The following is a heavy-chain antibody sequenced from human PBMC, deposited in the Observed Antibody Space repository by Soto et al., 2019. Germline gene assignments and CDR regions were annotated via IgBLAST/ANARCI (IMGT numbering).Heavy chain of an antibody. J-gene: IGHJ4*02. CDR2: LHREDGES. CDR3: AHGEGIVKSIVYFDS. CDR1: GYFLTALS. V-gene: IGHV1-24*01. D-gene: IGHD1-26*01. Sequence: ASVKVSCKASGYFLTALSIHWVRQAPGKGLGWMGGLHREDGESIYPQKFQGRDTITEDTSTDSAYIEQSTQTYEDTAITYFAHGEGIVKSIVYFDSWGQGTLVTISS.